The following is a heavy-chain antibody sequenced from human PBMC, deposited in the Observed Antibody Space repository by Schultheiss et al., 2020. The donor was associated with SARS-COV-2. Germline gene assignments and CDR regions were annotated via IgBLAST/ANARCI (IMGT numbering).Heavy chain of an antibody. CDR3: ARDRPGSGTLYYYMDV. D-gene: IGHD3-10*01. V-gene: IGHV3-11*01. CDR1: GFTFSDYY. CDR2: ISSSGSTI. J-gene: IGHJ6*03. Sequence: GESLKISCAASGFTFSDYYMSWIRQAPGKGLEWVSYISSSGSTIYYADSVKGRFTISRDNAKNSLYLQMNSLRAEDTAVYYCARDRPGSGTLYYYMDVWGKGTTVTVSS.